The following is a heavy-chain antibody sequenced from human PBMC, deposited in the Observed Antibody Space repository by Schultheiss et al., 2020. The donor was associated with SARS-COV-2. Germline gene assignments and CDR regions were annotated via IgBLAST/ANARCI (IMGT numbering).Heavy chain of an antibody. CDR3: ASISDRYCSGGSCYSRDY. V-gene: IGHV3-30*07. CDR1: GFTFSSYA. CDR2: ISYDGSNK. J-gene: IGHJ4*02. D-gene: IGHD2-15*01. Sequence: GGSLRLSCAASGFTFSSYAMHWVRQAPGKGLEWVAVISYDGSNKYYADSVKGRFTISRDNSKNTLYLQMNSLRAEDTAVYYCASISDRYCSGGSCYSRDYWGQGTLVTVSS.